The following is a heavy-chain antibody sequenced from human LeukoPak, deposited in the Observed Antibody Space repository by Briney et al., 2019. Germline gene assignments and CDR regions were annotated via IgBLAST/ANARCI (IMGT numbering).Heavy chain of an antibody. V-gene: IGHV1-46*01. CDR1: GYTFTDYY. CDR2: INPSGGST. D-gene: IGHD6-13*01. Sequence: GASVKVSCEASGYTFTDYYMHWVRQAPGQGLEWMGIINPSGGSTSYAQKFQGRVTMTRDTSTSTVYMELSSLRSEDTAVYYCARVIGSSWPDYWGQGTLVTVSS. J-gene: IGHJ4*02. CDR3: ARVIGSSWPDY.